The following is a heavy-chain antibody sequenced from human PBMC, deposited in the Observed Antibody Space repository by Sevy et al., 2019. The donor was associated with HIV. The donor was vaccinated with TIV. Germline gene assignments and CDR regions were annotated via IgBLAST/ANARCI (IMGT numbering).Heavy chain of an antibody. CDR1: GGSFSGYY. CDR3: ARTRYITMIGYYFDY. V-gene: IGHV4-34*01. J-gene: IGHJ4*02. D-gene: IGHD3-22*01. CDR2: INHSGST. Sequence: SETLSLTCAVYGGSFSGYYWSWIRQPPGKGLEWIGEINHSGSTNYNPSLKSRVTISVDTSKNQFSLKVSSVTAADTAVHCCARTRYITMIGYYFDYWGQGTLVTVSS.